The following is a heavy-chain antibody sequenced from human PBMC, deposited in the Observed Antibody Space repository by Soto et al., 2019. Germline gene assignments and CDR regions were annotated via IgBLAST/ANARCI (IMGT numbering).Heavy chain of an antibody. V-gene: IGHV3-30-3*01. CDR3: ARDLGPQRAYTYGCTY. Sequence: PGGSLRLSCAASGFTFSNYAMHWVRQAPGKGLEWVAVISYDGSNKYYADSVKGRFTISRDDSKNTLHLQMNSLRGEDTAVYYCARDLGPQRAYTYGCTYWGQGTLVTVSS. CDR1: GFTFSNYA. D-gene: IGHD5-18*01. J-gene: IGHJ4*02. CDR2: ISYDGSNK.